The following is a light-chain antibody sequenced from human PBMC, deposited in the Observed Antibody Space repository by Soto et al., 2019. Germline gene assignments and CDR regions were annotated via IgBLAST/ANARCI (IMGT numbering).Light chain of an antibody. CDR2: DAS. V-gene: IGKV1-33*01. J-gene: IGKJ4*01. CDR1: QDISNY. CDR3: QQYENPLLT. Sequence: DIQMTQSPSSLSASVGDRATITCQASQDISNYLNWYQQKPGKAPKLLIYDASNLETGVPSRFSGSVSGTDFTFTISGLQPEDTATYYCQQYENPLLTFGGGTKVEIK.